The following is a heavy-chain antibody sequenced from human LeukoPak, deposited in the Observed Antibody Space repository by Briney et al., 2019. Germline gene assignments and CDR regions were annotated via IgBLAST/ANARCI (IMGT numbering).Heavy chain of an antibody. CDR3: ASTVLGYCSGGSCPYFDY. Sequence: PSETLSLTCAVYGGSFSGYYWSWIRQPPGKGLEWIGEINHSGGTNYIPSLKSRVTISVDTSKNQFSLKLSSVTAADTAVYYCASTVLGYCSGGSCPYFDYWGQGTLVTVSS. J-gene: IGHJ4*02. CDR2: INHSGGT. V-gene: IGHV4-34*01. D-gene: IGHD2-15*01. CDR1: GGSFSGYY.